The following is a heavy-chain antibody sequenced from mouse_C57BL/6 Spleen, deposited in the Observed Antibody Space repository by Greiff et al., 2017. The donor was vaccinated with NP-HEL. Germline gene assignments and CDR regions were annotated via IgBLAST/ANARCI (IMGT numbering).Heavy chain of an antibody. V-gene: IGHV1-74*01. CDR1: GYTFTSYW. J-gene: IGHJ1*03. Sequence: VQLQQPGAELVKPGASVKVSCKASGYTFTSYWMHWVKQRPGQGLEWIGRIHPSASDTNYNQTFTGKATLTVDKSSSTAYMQLSSLTSEDSAVYYCAIDEYDGSSPYWYFEVWGTGTTVTVSS. D-gene: IGHD1-1*01. CDR2: IHPSASDT. CDR3: AIDEYDGSSPYWYFEV.